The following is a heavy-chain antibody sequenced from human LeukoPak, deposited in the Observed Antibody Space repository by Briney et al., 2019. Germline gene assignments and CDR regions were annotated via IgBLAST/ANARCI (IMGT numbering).Heavy chain of an antibody. D-gene: IGHD2-8*01. CDR3: ARVMVKAADFDY. Sequence: ASVKVSCKASGYTFTGYYMHWVRQAPGQGLEWMGWINPSSGGTDYAQKFQGRVTMTRDTSISTAYMELSRLRSDDTAVYYCARVMVKAADFDYWGQGTLVTVSS. CDR1: GYTFTGYY. V-gene: IGHV1-2*02. CDR2: INPSSGGT. J-gene: IGHJ4*02.